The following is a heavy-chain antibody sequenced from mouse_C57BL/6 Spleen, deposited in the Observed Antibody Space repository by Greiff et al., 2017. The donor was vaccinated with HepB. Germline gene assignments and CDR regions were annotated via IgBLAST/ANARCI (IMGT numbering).Heavy chain of an antibody. CDR2: IYWDDDK. D-gene: IGHD2-5*01. CDR1: GFSLSTSGMG. Sequence: QVTLKECGPGILQSSQTLSLTCSFSGFSLSTSGMGVSWIRQPSGKGLEWLAHIYWDDDKRYNPSLKSRLTISKDTSRNQVFLKITSVDTADTATYYCARAYYSKRAYAMDYWGQGTSVTVSS. CDR3: ARAYYSKRAYAMDY. J-gene: IGHJ4*01. V-gene: IGHV8-12*01.